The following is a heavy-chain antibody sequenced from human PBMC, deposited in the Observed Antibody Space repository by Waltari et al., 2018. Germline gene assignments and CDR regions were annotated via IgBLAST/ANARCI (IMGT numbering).Heavy chain of an antibody. CDR2: IDTSGGT. V-gene: IGHV4-38-2*01. CDR3: ATAAATVTTWYFDL. CDR1: GYSISSGYY. J-gene: IGHJ2*01. Sequence: QVQLQESGPGLVKPSETLSLTCAVSGYSISSGYYWGWIRQPPGKGLEWMWSIDTSGGTYYHPSLKSRVTISVDPSKNQFSLKLSSVTAADTAVYYCATAAATVTTWYFDLWGRGTLVTVSS. D-gene: IGHD4-17*01.